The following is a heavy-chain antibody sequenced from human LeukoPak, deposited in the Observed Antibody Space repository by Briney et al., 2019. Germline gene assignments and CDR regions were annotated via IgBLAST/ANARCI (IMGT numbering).Heavy chain of an antibody. CDR3: ARREPQGCSGTSCFAGPVGH. CDR2: ISGTSDYI. J-gene: IGHJ4*02. D-gene: IGHD2-2*01. CDR1: GFTFSSYS. V-gene: IGHV3-21*06. Sequence: GGSLRLSCAASGFTFSSYSMNCVRQAPGDGLEWVASISGTSDYIYYADSVKGRFTISIGNGKNSRYLQMNILRAEDTDVYYCARREPQGCSGTSCFAGPVGHWGQGTLVTVSS.